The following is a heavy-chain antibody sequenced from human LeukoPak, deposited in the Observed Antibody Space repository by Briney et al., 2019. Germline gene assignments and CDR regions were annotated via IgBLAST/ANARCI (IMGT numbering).Heavy chain of an antibody. CDR2: MNPNSGNT. V-gene: IGHV1-8*01. D-gene: IGHD6-13*01. CDR1: GYTFSSYD. J-gene: IGHJ5*02. CDR3: ARGKYSSSWHNWFDP. Sequence: GASVKVSCKASGYTFSSYDINWVRQATGQGLEWIGWMNPNSGNTGYAQKFQDRVTMTRNTSISTAYMELSSLRSEDTAVCYCARGKYSSSWHNWFDPWGQGTLVTVSS.